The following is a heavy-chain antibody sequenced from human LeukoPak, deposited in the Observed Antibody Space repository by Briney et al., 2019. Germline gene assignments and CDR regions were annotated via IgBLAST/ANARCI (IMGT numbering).Heavy chain of an antibody. V-gene: IGHV4-34*01. CDR2: INHSGST. CDR3: ARSYCSSTSCPFNWFDP. D-gene: IGHD2-2*01. CDR1: GGSFSGYY. Sequence: PSETLSLTCAVYGGSFSGYYWSWIRQPPGKGLEWIGEINHSGSTNYNPSLKSRVTISVDTSKNQFSLKLSSVTAADTAVYYCARSYCSSTSCPFNWFDPWGQGTLDTVSS. J-gene: IGHJ5*02.